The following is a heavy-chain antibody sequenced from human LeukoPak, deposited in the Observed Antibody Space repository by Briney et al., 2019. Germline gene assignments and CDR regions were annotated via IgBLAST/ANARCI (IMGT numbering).Heavy chain of an antibody. CDR2: ISGIGGST. CDR3: AKEGSGSYPDY. D-gene: IGHD1-26*01. Sequence: GGSLRLSCAASGFTFSSYAMSWVRQAPGKGLEWVSAISGIGGSTFYADSVRGRFAIFRDNSKHTLYLQMNSLRAEDTAVYYCAKEGSGSYPDYWGQGTLVTVSS. CDR1: GFTFSSYA. J-gene: IGHJ4*02. V-gene: IGHV3-23*01.